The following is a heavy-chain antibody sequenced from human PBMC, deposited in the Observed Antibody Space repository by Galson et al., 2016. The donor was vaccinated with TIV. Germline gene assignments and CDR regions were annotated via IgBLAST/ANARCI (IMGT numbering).Heavy chain of an antibody. V-gene: IGHV4-61*01. J-gene: IGHJ4*02. Sequence: ETLSLTCAVSGYSIRTGTYYWTWIRQPPGQGLEYIGYIYKTGATNYNPSLEGRVSISIHTSENRVSLNLRSVSAADTAVYFCARVGENRGSYIAYWGQGTLVTVSS. D-gene: IGHD1-26*01. CDR1: GYSIRTGTYY. CDR3: ARVGENRGSYIAY. CDR2: IYKTGAT.